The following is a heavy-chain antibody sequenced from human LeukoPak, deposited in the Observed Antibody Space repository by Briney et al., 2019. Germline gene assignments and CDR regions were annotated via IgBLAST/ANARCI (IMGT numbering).Heavy chain of an antibody. CDR1: RFTFSSYA. J-gene: IGHJ3*01. V-gene: IGHV3-23*01. Sequence: PTGGSLRLSCAASRFTFSSYAMNWVRQAPGKGLEWVSSISGSGGSTYYADSVKGRFTISRDNSKNTLYLQMNSLRAEDTAVFYFRKDQNLYDNCGGIRDPHGSFDLWCQGTMVTVSS. D-gene: IGHD2-21*01. CDR2: ISGSGGST. CDR3: RKDQNLYDNCGGIRDPHGSFDL.